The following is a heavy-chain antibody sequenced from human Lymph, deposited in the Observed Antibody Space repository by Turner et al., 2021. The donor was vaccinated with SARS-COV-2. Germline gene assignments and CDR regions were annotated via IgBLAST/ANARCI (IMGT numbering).Heavy chain of an antibody. D-gene: IGHD2-15*01. J-gene: IGHJ6*02. CDR1: GYTLTELS. CDR2: FDPEDGER. Sequence: QVQLVQSGAEVKKPGASVKVSCKVSGYTLTELSMHWVRQAPGKGLEWMGCFDPEDGERIYAQKFQGRVTMTVDTSTDTAYMELSSLRSEDTAVYYCATVLCTGSSCYYYGMDVWGQGTTVTVSS. CDR3: ATVLCTGSSCYYYGMDV. V-gene: IGHV1-24*01.